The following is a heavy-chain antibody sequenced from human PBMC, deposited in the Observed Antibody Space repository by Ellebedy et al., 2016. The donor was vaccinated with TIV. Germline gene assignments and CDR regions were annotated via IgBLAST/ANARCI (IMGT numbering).Heavy chain of an antibody. Sequence: SETLSLTXSVSGGSINDHYWGWIRQPPGKGLERTGWTYYSGRTNYTPSLESRVTISVDSSKNLFSLKLSSVTAADTAVYYCTRHVYGSGSLYWGQGALVTVSS. D-gene: IGHD3-10*01. V-gene: IGHV4-59*08. J-gene: IGHJ4*02. CDR1: GGSINDHY. CDR3: TRHVYGSGSLY. CDR2: TYYSGRT.